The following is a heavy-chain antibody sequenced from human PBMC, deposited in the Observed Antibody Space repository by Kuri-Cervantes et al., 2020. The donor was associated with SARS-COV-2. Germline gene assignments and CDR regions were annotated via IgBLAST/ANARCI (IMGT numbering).Heavy chain of an antibody. CDR3: ARVRDDYGDQGDAFDI. J-gene: IGHJ3*02. V-gene: IGHV6-1*01. CDR1: GDSVSSNSAA. Sequence: SCAISGDSVSSNSAAWNWIRQSPSRGLEWLGRTYYRSKWYNDYAVSVKSRITINPDTSKNQFSLQLNSVTPEDTAVYYCARVRDDYGDQGDAFDIWGQGTMVTVSS. CDR2: TYYRSKWYN. D-gene: IGHD4-17*01.